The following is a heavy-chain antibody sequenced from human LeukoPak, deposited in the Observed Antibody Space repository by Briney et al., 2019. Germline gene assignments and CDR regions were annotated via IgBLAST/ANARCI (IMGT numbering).Heavy chain of an antibody. J-gene: IGHJ3*02. CDR2: IKSNIDGGAT. V-gene: IGHV3-15*07. CDR1: GFTFSNDW. Sequence: GGSLRLSCAASGFTFSNDWMNWVRQAPGKGLEWVGRIKSNIDGGATDYTAPVKGRFTISRDDSKNTLYLQMNSLKTEDTAVYYCTTGGNVLVAGTRAFDIWGQGTMVTVSS. D-gene: IGHD6-19*01. CDR3: TTGGNVLVAGTRAFDI.